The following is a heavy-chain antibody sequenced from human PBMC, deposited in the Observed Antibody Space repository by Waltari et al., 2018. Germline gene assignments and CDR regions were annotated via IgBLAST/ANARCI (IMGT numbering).Heavy chain of an antibody. CDR1: GFTFSSYS. CDR3: ATIIHLGELSSLTPLDY. D-gene: IGHD3-16*02. CDR2: ISSSSSYI. V-gene: IGHV3-21*01. Sequence: EVQLVESGGGLVKPGGSLRLSCAASGFTFSSYSMNWVRQAPGKGLEWISSISSSSSYIYYADSVKGRFTISRDNAKNSLYLQMNSLRAEDTAVYYCATIIHLGELSSLTPLDYWGQGTLVIVSS. J-gene: IGHJ4*02.